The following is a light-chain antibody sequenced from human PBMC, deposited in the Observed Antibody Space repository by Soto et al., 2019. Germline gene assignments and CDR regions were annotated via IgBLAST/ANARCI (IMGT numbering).Light chain of an antibody. J-gene: IGKJ4*01. Sequence: EIVLTQSPGTLSLSPGERVTLSCRASQSVPNNNLAWFQQKPGQPPRLLIHAASTRAVGIPVRFTGGGSGTDFTLVISSLQSEDFAVYYCQQYNNWPRATFGGVTKVETK. CDR2: AAS. V-gene: IGKV3D-15*01. CDR3: QQYNNWPRAT. CDR1: QSVPNNN.